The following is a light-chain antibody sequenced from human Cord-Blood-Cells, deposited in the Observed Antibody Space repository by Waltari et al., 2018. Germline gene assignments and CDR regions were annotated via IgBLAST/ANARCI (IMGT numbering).Light chain of an antibody. CDR3: SSYTSSSTYV. J-gene: IGLJ1*01. CDR2: DVS. Sequence: QSALTQTAPVSGSPGQSITISCTGTSSDVGDYNSVSWYQQHPGKAPKLIIYDVSKRPSGVSNRFSGSKSGNTASLTISGLQAEDEADYYCSSYTSSSTYVFGTGTKVTVL. V-gene: IGLV2-14*01. CDR1: SSDVGDYNS.